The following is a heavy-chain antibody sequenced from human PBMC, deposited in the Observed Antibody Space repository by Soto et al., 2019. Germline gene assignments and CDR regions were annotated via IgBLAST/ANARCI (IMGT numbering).Heavy chain of an antibody. D-gene: IGHD3-10*01. CDR3: ARSSWSYWWEFDY. CDR2: ISSSGNYA. CDR1: GFTFSDYY. J-gene: IGHJ4*02. Sequence: QVQLVESGGGLVKPAGSLRLSCAASGFTFSDYYMSWIRQAPGKGLEWISYISSSGNYADYADSMKGRFSISRDNAKNYLYLQAHSLRAEDTAVYYCARSSWSYWWEFDYWGQGTLVTVSS. V-gene: IGHV3-11*06.